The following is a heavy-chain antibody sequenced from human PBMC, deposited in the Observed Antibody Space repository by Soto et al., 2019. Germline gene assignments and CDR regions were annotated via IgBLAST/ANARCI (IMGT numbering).Heavy chain of an antibody. CDR3: ATSQKGYNWNYFDH. V-gene: IGHV4-39*01. CDR2: VFHTGFT. D-gene: IGHD1-1*01. CDR1: GGSVSGSYYY. J-gene: IGHJ4*02. Sequence: PSETLSLTCAVSGGSVSGSYYYWAWLRQSPGKGPEWIGSVFHTGFTSYNPSLESRVSVSVDTSKSQFSLKLSAVTASDTAVYYCATSQKGYNWNYFDHWGQGAQVTVSS.